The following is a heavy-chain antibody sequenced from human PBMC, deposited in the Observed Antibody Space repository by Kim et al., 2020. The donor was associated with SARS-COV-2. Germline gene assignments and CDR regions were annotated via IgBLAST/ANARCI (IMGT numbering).Heavy chain of an antibody. D-gene: IGHD1-26*01. CDR2: ISSDGTT. CDR1: GGSIITSSYY. Sequence: SETLSLTCSVSGGSIITSSYYWAWVRQPSGKGLEWIGSISSDGTTYYNSSLRSRVTMDVDTSTNQFSLKVTSVTAADTAVYYCARLLRGAIIYFDYWGQGTLVTVSS. J-gene: IGHJ4*02. CDR3: ARLLRGAIIYFDY. V-gene: IGHV4-39*01.